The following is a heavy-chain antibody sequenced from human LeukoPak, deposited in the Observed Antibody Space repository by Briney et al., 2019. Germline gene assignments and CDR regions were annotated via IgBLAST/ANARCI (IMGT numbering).Heavy chain of an antibody. V-gene: IGHV3-11*01. Sequence: PGGSLRLSCTASGFIFSNYVMSWIRQSPGKGLEWISYISPNGTDIYSIDSVRGRFIISRDNAKNSLYLQMNSLRAEDTAVYYCASGSSSVGYWGQGTLVTVSS. J-gene: IGHJ4*02. CDR1: GFIFSNYV. D-gene: IGHD6-6*01. CDR2: ISPNGTDI. CDR3: ASGSSSVGY.